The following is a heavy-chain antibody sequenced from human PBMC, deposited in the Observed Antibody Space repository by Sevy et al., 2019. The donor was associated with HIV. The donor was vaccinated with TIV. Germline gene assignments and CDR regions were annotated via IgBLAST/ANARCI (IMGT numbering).Heavy chain of an antibody. J-gene: IGHJ6*02. Sequence: GGSLRLSCAASGFTFSDYYMGWIRQAPGKGLEWVSYISSSGSTIYYADSVKGRFTISRDNAKNSLYLQMNSLRAEDTAVYYCARDRAYGDYFRDYYYYGMDVWGQGTTVTVSS. D-gene: IGHD4-17*01. CDR2: ISSSGSTI. CDR3: ARDRAYGDYFRDYYYYGMDV. V-gene: IGHV3-11*01. CDR1: GFTFSDYY.